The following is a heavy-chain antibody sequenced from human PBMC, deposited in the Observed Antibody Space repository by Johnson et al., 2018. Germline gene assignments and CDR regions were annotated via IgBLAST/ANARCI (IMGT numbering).Heavy chain of an antibody. Sequence: QVQLVQSGGSVVQPGRSLRLSCAVSGLKFTNYGMHWFRQAPGKGLEWVAVIWYDGSKKYYGDSVKGRLTISRDNSKNMVYLEMKSLRVEDTAVYYCVCVYSGYDVRYGMDVWGQGTTVIVSS. V-gene: IGHV3-33*03. CDR2: IWYDGSKK. D-gene: IGHD5-12*01. CDR3: VCVYSGYDVRYGMDV. J-gene: IGHJ6*02. CDR1: GLKFTNYG.